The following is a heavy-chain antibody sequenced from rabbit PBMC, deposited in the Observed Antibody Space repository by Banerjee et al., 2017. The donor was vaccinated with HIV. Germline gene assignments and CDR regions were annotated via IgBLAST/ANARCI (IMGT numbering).Heavy chain of an antibody. CDR2: IYSSNGDK. CDR1: GSDISSNA. D-gene: IGHD4-1*01. CDR3: ARDLAGVIGWNFNL. Sequence: QEQLVESGGGLVQPEGSLTLTCKASGSDISSNAMCWVRQAPGKGLELIACIYSSNGDKWYASWVNGRFTISRSTSLNTVTLQMTSLTAADTATYLCARDLAGVIGWNFNLWGQGTLVT. J-gene: IGHJ4*01. V-gene: IGHV1S47*01.